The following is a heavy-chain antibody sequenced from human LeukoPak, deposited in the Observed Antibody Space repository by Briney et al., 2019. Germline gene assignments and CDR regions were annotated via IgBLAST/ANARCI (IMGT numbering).Heavy chain of an antibody. CDR2: IYYSGST. Sequence: SETLSLTCTVSGGSISSYYWSWIRQPPGKGLELMGYIYYSGSTNYNPSLKSRVTISVDTSKNQFSLKLSSVTAADTAVYCCAGLWFGELYSSSSEGDYWGQGTLVTVSS. J-gene: IGHJ4*02. D-gene: IGHD3-10*01. CDR1: GGSISSYY. V-gene: IGHV4-59*01. CDR3: AGLWFGELYSSSSEGDY.